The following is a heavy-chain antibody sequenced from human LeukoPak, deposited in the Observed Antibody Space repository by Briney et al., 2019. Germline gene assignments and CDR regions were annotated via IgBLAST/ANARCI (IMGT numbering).Heavy chain of an antibody. D-gene: IGHD2-15*01. V-gene: IGHV3-64*01. J-gene: IGHJ3*02. CDR1: GLTFTSYA. CDR2: IGSDGRTT. CDR3: ARERAQYYPGAALKDAFDM. Sequence: GGSLRLSCAASGLTFTSYAVHWVRQAPGKGLEYVSAIGSDGRTTKYANSVKGRLTIPRDNYKKTVYLQMGSLRVDDMGVYFCARERAQYYPGAALKDAFDMWGQGTMVTVSS.